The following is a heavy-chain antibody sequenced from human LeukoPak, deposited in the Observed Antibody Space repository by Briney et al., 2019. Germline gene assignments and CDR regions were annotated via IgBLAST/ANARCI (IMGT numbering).Heavy chain of an antibody. D-gene: IGHD4-17*01. Sequence: SETLSLTCAVYGGSFSGYYWSWIRQPPGKGLEWIGEINHSGSTNYNPSLKSRVTISVDTSKNQFSLKLSSVTAADTAVYYCARQSLHDYGHYRGGWFDPWGQGTLVTVSS. CDR3: ARQSLHDYGHYRGGWFDP. CDR1: GGSFSGYY. J-gene: IGHJ5*02. CDR2: INHSGST. V-gene: IGHV4-34*01.